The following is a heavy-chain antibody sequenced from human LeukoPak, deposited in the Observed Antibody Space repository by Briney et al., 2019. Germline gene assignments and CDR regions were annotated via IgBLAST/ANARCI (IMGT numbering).Heavy chain of an antibody. Sequence: PGRSLRLSCAASGFTFSSYGMHWVRQAPGKGLEWVAVIWYDGSNKYYTDSVKGRFTISRDHSKNTLYLQMNSLRAEDTAVYYCARRYCSTCPTGHAFDLWGQGTMVTVSS. CDR2: IWYDGSNK. J-gene: IGHJ3*01. CDR3: ARRYCSTCPTGHAFDL. CDR1: GFTFSSYG. D-gene: IGHD2-2*01. V-gene: IGHV3-33*01.